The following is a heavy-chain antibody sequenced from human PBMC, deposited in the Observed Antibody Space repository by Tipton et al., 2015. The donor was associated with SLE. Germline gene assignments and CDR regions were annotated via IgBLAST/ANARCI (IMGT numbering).Heavy chain of an antibody. D-gene: IGHD3-10*01. CDR1: GGSISSSSYY. V-gene: IGHV4-61*05. Sequence: TLSLTCTVSGGSISSSSYYWGWIRPPPGKGLEWIGRIYISGSTNYTPSLTSRVTMSVDTSKNQFSLKLSSVTAADTAVYYCAGCGSGILDAFDIWGQGTMVTVSS. CDR3: AGCGSGILDAFDI. CDR2: IYISGST. J-gene: IGHJ3*02.